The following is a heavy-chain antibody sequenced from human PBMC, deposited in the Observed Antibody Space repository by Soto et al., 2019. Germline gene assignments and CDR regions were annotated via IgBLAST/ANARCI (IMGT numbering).Heavy chain of an antibody. CDR3: ANDRRAGGNYGFYSDF. CDR1: GFTFSSYG. Sequence: EVQLLESGGGLVQPGGSLRLSCAASGFTFSSYGMTWVRQAPGKGLEWVSFSSATGAGTYYADSVKGRFTISRDNSKNTLYLQMTSLSAADTAVYYCANDRRAGGNYGFYSDFWGQGALVIVSS. D-gene: IGHD1-7*01. V-gene: IGHV3-23*01. J-gene: IGHJ4*02. CDR2: SSATGAGT.